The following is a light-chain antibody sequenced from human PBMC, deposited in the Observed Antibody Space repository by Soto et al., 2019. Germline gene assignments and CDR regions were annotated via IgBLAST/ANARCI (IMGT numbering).Light chain of an antibody. CDR1: QSVSKF. Sequence: EIVLTQSPATLSLSPGERATLSCRASQSVSKFSTWYQQKPGQPPRLLIYHASNSAPGIPARFSGSGSGTDFTLIISSLEPEDFSVYYCQQRHDWPWTFGPGTKLEIK. CDR3: QQRHDWPWT. J-gene: IGKJ2*02. CDR2: HAS. V-gene: IGKV3-11*01.